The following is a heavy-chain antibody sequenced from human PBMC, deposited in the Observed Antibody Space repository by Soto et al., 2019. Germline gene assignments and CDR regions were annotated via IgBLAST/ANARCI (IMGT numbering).Heavy chain of an antibody. CDR1: GYTFTSYG. D-gene: IGHD7-27*01. J-gene: IGHJ3*02. Sequence: QVQLVQSGAEVKKPGASVKVSCKASGYTFTSYGISWVRQAPGQGLEWMGWISAYNGNTNYAQKLQGRVTMTTDTSXNKAYMELRSLRSDDTAVYYCARRKRWGRVDDAFDIWGQGTMVTVSS. CDR2: ISAYNGNT. CDR3: ARRKRWGRVDDAFDI. V-gene: IGHV1-18*01.